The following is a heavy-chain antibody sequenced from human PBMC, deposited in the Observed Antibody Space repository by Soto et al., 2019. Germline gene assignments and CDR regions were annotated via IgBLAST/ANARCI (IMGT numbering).Heavy chain of an antibody. CDR3: ARVPAANAWFDP. CDR1: GGSISSGDYY. Sequence: SETLSLTCTVSGGSISSGDYYWSWIRQPPGKGLEWIGYIYYSGGTYYNPSLKSRVTISVDTSKNQFSLKLSSVTAADTAVYYCARVPAANAWFDPWGQGTLVTVSS. CDR2: IYYSGGT. D-gene: IGHD2-2*01. J-gene: IGHJ5*02. V-gene: IGHV4-30-4*01.